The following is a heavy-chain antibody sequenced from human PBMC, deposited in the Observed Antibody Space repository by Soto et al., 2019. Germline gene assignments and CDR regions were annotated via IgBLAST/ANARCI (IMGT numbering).Heavy chain of an antibody. J-gene: IGHJ4*02. D-gene: IGHD3-3*01. CDR3: AIRSEVPYYAY. V-gene: IGHV4-31*03. CDR1: GGSISSGGYY. Sequence: SETLCLTCTVSGGSISSGGYYWSWIRQHPGKGLEWIGYIYYSGSTYYNPSLKSRVTISVDTSNNQFSLKLSSVTAADTAVYYGAIRSEVPYYAYRGKGTPVPV. CDR2: IYYSGST.